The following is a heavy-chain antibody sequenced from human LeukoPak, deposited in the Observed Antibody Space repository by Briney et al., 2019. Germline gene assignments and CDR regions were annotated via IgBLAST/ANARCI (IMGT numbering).Heavy chain of an antibody. V-gene: IGHV3-23*01. CDR3: AKVMGYDSSGYINY. D-gene: IGHD3-22*01. CDR1: GFTFDNYA. CDR2: ISGSGGST. J-gene: IGHJ4*02. Sequence: GGSLRLSCVASGFTFDNYAMMWVRQAPGKGLEWVSAISGSGGSTYYADSVKGRFTISRDNSKNTLYLQMNSLRAEDTAVYYCAKVMGYDSSGYINYWGQGTLVTVSS.